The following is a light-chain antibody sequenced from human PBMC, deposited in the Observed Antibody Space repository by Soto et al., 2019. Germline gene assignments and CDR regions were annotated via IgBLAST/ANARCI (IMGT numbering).Light chain of an antibody. CDR3: GSYTSTDTPFV. Sequence: QSVLAQPSSVSGSPGQSITISCTGTSTDVGGYNYVSWYQHHPGKGPKLLIYEVNNRPSGVSDRFSGSKSGNKASLTISNHEAEDESDYYCGSYTSTDTPFVFGTGTKVTVL. V-gene: IGLV2-14*01. CDR1: STDVGGYNY. J-gene: IGLJ1*01. CDR2: EVN.